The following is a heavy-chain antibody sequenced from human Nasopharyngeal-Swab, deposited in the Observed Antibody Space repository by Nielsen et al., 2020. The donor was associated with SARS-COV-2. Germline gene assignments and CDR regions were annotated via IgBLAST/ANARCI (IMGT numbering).Heavy chain of an antibody. Sequence: ASVKVSCKVSGYTLTELSMHWVRQAPGQGLEWMGWINPNSGGTNYAQKFQGRVTMTRDTSISTAYMELSRLRSDDTAVYYCARGPYYDSSGYSDYWGQGTLVIVSS. J-gene: IGHJ4*02. V-gene: IGHV1-2*02. CDR1: GYTLTELS. CDR3: ARGPYYDSSGYSDY. CDR2: INPNSGGT. D-gene: IGHD3-22*01.